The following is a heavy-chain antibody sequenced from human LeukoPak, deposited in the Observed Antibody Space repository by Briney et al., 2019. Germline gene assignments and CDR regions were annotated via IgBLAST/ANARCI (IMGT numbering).Heavy chain of an antibody. CDR1: GGTFSSYA. Sequence: ASVKVSCKASGGTFSSYAISWVRQAPGQGLEWMGGIIPIFGTANYAQKFQGRVTITADESTSTAYMELSSLRSEDTAVYYCARVASPYYSSSWYAWFDPGAREPWSPSPQ. V-gene: IGHV1-69*13. J-gene: IGHJ5*02. CDR2: IIPIFGTA. D-gene: IGHD6-13*01. CDR3: ARVASPYYSSSWYAWFDP.